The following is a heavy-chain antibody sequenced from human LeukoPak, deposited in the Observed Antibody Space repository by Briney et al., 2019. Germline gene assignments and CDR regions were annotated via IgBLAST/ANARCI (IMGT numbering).Heavy chain of an antibody. CDR2: IYSGGST. CDR1: GFTLSSNY. V-gene: IGHV3-66*01. J-gene: IGHJ4*02. CDR3: ARANSYGPFDY. Sequence: GGSLRLSCAAPGFTLSSNYMSWVRQAPGKGVEGVSVIYSGGSTYYADSVKGRFTISRDNSKNTLYLQMNSLRAEDTAVYYCARANSYGPFDYWGQGTLVTVSS. D-gene: IGHD5-18*01.